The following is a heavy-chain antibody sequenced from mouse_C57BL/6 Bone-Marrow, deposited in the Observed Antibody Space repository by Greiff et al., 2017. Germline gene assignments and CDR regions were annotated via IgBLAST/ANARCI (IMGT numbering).Heavy chain of an antibody. CDR2: IWRGGST. V-gene: IGHV2-5*01. CDR1: GFSLTSYG. D-gene: IGHD1-1*01. CDR3: AKNWDYYGSSYAWFAY. J-gene: IGHJ3*01. Sequence: QVQLKESGPGLVQPSQSLSITCTVSGFSLTSYGVHWVRQSPGKGLEWLGVIWRGGSTDYNAAFMSRLSITKDNSKSQVFFKMNSLQADDTAIYYWAKNWDYYGSSYAWFAYWGQGTLVTVSA.